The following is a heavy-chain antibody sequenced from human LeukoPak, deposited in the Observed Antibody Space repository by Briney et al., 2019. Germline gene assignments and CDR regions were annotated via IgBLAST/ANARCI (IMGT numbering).Heavy chain of an antibody. CDR1: GFTFSSYA. CDR3: ARDAIVVVPAATHYFGY. CDR2: ISYDGSNK. J-gene: IGHJ4*02. V-gene: IGHV3-30-3*01. Sequence: GGSLRLSCAASGFTFSSYAMHWVRQAPGKGLEWVAVISYDGSNKYYADSVKGRFTISRDNSKNTLYLQMNSLRAEDTAVYYCARDAIVVVPAATHYFGYWGQGTLVTVSS. D-gene: IGHD2-2*01.